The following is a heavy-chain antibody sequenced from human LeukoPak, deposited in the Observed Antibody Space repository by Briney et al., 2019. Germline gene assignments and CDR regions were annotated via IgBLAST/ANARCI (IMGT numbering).Heavy chain of an antibody. CDR2: IYYSGST. CDR3: ARVFRNYYGSGSYYRGVSYWFDP. Sequence: SETLSLTCTVSGGSISTYYWNWLRQPPGKGLEWIGYIYYSGSTNYNPSLKSRVTISVDTSKNQFSLKLSSVTAADTAVYYCARVFRNYYGSGSYYRGVSYWFDPWGQGTLVTVSS. D-gene: IGHD3-10*01. CDR1: GGSISTYY. J-gene: IGHJ5*02. V-gene: IGHV4-59*08.